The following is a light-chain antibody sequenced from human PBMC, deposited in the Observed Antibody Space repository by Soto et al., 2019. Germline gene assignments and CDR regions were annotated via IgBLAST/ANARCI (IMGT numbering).Light chain of an antibody. J-gene: IGLJ1*01. Sequence: QSDLTQPASVSGSPGQSITISCTGASSDVGGYNYVSWYQQRPGKAPKLMIFDVNNRPSGVSNRFSGSKSGNTASLTISGLQAEDEADYYCCSYTSSTTYVFGTGTKLTVL. CDR1: SSDVGGYNY. V-gene: IGLV2-14*01. CDR3: CSYTSSTTYV. CDR2: DVN.